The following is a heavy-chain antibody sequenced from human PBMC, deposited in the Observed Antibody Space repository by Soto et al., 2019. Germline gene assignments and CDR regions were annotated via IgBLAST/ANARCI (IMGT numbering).Heavy chain of an antibody. CDR3: ARGHDNYYDSSGYYFPFY. V-gene: IGHV1-69*13. CDR2: IIPIFGTA. Sequence: SVKVSCQASGGTFSSYSISWVRQAPGQRLDWMGGIIPIFGTANYAQKFQGRVTITADESTSTAYMELSSLRSEDTAVYYCARGHDNYYDSSGYYFPFYWGQGTLVTVSS. D-gene: IGHD3-22*01. CDR1: GGTFSSYS. J-gene: IGHJ4*02.